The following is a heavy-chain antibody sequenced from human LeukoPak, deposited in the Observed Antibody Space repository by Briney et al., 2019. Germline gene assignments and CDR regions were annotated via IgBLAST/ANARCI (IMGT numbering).Heavy chain of an antibody. CDR2: IVVGSGNT. CDR1: GFTFTSSA. Sequence: ASVKVSCKASGFTFTSSAMQWVRQARGQRLEWIGWIVVGSGNTNYAQKFQETVTITRDMSTSTVYMELSSLRSEGTAVYYCAAAYSSGWYGTLDYWGQGTLVTVSS. V-gene: IGHV1-58*02. CDR3: AAAYSSGWYGTLDY. D-gene: IGHD6-19*01. J-gene: IGHJ4*02.